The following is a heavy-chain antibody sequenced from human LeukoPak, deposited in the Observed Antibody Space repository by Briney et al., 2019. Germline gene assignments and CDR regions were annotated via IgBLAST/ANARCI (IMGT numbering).Heavy chain of an antibody. J-gene: IGHJ4*02. CDR2: INPSGGST. CDR1: GYPFTTYG. CDR3: ARAELLWFGPGDY. V-gene: IGHV1-46*01. D-gene: IGHD3-10*01. Sequence: ASVKVSCMASGYPFTTYGINWVRQAPGQGLEWMGIINPSGGSTSYAQKFQGRVTMTRDTSTSTVYMELSSLRSEDTAVYYCARAELLWFGPGDYWGQAALVTVSS.